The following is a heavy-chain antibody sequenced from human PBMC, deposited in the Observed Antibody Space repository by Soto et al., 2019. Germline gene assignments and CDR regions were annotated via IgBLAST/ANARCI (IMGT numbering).Heavy chain of an antibody. CDR3: ALPRTGVVY. CDR2: MNPNSGNT. CDR1: GYTFTSYD. D-gene: IGHD7-27*01. V-gene: IGHV1-8*01. J-gene: IGHJ1*01. Sequence: ASVKVSCKASGYTFTSYDINWVRQATGQGLEWMGWMNPNSGNTDYAQKFQGRVTMTRNTSISTAYMDLSSLKSDDTAVYYCALPRTGVVYWAQGFLVTVSS.